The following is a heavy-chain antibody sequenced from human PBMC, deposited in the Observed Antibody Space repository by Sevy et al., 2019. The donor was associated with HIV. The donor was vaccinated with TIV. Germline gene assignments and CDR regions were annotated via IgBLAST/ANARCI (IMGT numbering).Heavy chain of an antibody. CDR1: GESFSSYY. D-gene: IGHD2-2*01. J-gene: IGHJ6*02. Sequence: SETLSLTCAVYGESFSSYYWSWIRQSPGKGLEWIGEINHSGTTNYHPSLKSRFSISAETSKNQFSLKLTSVTAADTGVFYCAVRRRVVIPGVVRRRDQFFFYGMAVWGQGTTVTVSS. CDR2: INHSGTT. CDR3: AVRRRVVIPGVVRRRDQFFFYGMAV. V-gene: IGHV4-34*01.